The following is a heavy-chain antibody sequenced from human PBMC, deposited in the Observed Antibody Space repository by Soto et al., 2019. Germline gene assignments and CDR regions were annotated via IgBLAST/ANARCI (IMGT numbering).Heavy chain of an antibody. V-gene: IGHV3-48*02. CDR2: ISSSSSTI. CDR3: ARGGGETAMVTPAPDY. Sequence: GGSLRLSCAASGFTFSSYSMNWVRQAPGKGLEWVSYISSSSSTIYYADSVKGRFTISRGNAKNSLYLQMNSLRDEDTAVYYCARGGGETAMVTPAPDYWGQRTLVTVSS. D-gene: IGHD5-18*01. CDR1: GFTFSSYS. J-gene: IGHJ4*02.